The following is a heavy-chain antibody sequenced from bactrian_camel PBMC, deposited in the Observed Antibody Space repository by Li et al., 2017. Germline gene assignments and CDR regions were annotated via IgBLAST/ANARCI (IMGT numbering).Heavy chain of an antibody. CDR1: GFTFSPYW. V-gene: IGHV3S25*01. CDR3: VRDAGTPYGYNY. CDR2: ISGGSGRT. J-gene: IGHJ4*01. Sequence: QLVESGGESVQAGGSLRLSCAASGFTFSPYWMDWVRQAPGKGLEWVSLISGGSGRTYYADSVKGRFTISRDNAKNTVYLQMNSLKPEDTAVYYCVRDAGTPYGYNYWGQGTQVTVS. D-gene: IGHD6*01.